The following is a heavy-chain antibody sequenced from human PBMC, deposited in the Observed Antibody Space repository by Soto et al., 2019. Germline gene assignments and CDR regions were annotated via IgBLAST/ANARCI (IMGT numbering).Heavy chain of an antibody. Sequence: SETLSLTCTVSGGSISSGGYYWSWIRQHPGKGLEWIGYIYYSGSTYYNPSLKSRVTISVDTSKNQFSLKLSSVTAADTAVYYCARDLTYSSSWPYYYYGMDVWGQGTTVTVSS. V-gene: IGHV4-31*03. CDR2: IYYSGST. CDR3: ARDLTYSSSWPYYYYGMDV. J-gene: IGHJ6*02. CDR1: GGSISSGGYY. D-gene: IGHD6-13*01.